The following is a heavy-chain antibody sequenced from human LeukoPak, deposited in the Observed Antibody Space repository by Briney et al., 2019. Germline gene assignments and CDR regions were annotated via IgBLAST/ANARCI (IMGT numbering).Heavy chain of an antibody. Sequence: GGSLRLSCAASGFTFSSYSMNWVRQAPGKGLEWVSSISSSSSYIYYADSVKGRFTISRDNAKNSLYLQMNSLRAEDTAVCYCARDGLVWFGELYYFDYWGQGTLVTVSS. J-gene: IGHJ4*02. V-gene: IGHV3-21*01. CDR1: GFTFSSYS. CDR2: ISSSSSYI. D-gene: IGHD3-10*01. CDR3: ARDGLVWFGELYYFDY.